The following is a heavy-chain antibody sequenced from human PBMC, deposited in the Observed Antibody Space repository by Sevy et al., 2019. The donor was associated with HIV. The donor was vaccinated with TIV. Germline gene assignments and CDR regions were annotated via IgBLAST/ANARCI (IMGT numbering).Heavy chain of an antibody. CDR1: AGSISSSNYY. Sequence: SETLSLTCSVSAGSISSSNYYWGWIRQPPGKGLEWIGTIYYSGSTYYNPSLKSRVTISVDTSKDQFSLNLTSVTAADTSLYYCARVSWYSSGWLWFDNWGQGTLVTVSS. CDR2: IYYSGST. J-gene: IGHJ5*02. CDR3: ARVSWYSSGWLWFDN. V-gene: IGHV4-39*01. D-gene: IGHD6-25*01.